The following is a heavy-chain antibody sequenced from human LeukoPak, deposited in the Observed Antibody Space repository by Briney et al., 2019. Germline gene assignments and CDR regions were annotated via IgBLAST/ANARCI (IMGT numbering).Heavy chain of an antibody. J-gene: IGHJ4*02. V-gene: IGHV3-7*01. D-gene: IGHD2-2*01. Sequence: GGSLRLSCAASGFTFSSYWMSWVRQAPGKGLEWVANIKQDGSEKNYVDSVKGRFTIFRDNAKNSLYLQMNSLRAEDTAVYYCVRDRYCSRTSCYYLDYWGQRTLVTVSS. CDR1: GFTFSSYW. CDR3: VRDRYCSRTSCYYLDY. CDR2: IKQDGSEK.